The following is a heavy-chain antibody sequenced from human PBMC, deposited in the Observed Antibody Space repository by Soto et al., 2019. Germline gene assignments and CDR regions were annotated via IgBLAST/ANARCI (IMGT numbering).Heavy chain of an antibody. D-gene: IGHD6-13*01. CDR2: INPNSGGT. Sequence: QVHLVQSGTEVRKPGASVKVSSKTSGYTFTGYYVHWVRQAPGQGLEWMGWINPNSGGTKFVQNFQGRVTMTRDTSISTAFMDLSRLRSDDTAVYYCARAGIAAAGSGEYAMDVWGQGTTVTVSS. CDR3: ARAGIAAAGSGEYAMDV. V-gene: IGHV1-2*02. J-gene: IGHJ6*02. CDR1: GYTFTGYY.